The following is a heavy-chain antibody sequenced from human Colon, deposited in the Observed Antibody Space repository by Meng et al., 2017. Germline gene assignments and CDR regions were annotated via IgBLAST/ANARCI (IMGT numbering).Heavy chain of an antibody. CDR1: GFTLKNNY. J-gene: IGHJ5*02. CDR2: LYSGRIT. V-gene: IGHV3-66*02. CDR3: ATESFAA. Sequence: VRLGEFGADLGQPGGSLRPSCVVSGFTLKNNYIHWVRQDPVRGLEWVAILYSGRITYYADSVKGRFTISRDDSKNTVHLQMNSLTVDDTALYYCATESFAAWGQGTLVTVSS. D-gene: IGHD3-16*02.